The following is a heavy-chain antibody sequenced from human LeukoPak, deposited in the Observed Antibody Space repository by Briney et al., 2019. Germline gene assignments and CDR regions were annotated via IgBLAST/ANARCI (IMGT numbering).Heavy chain of an antibody. CDR2: ISSSSSYI. J-gene: IGHJ4*02. Sequence: GGSLRLSCAASGFTFSSYSMNWVRQAPGKGLEWVLSISSSSSYIYYADSVKGRFTISRDNAKNSLYLQMNSLRAEDTAVYYCAREGSAIFGVVITSFDYWGQGTLVTVSS. V-gene: IGHV3-21*01. CDR3: AREGSAIFGVVITSFDY. CDR1: GFTFSSYS. D-gene: IGHD3-3*01.